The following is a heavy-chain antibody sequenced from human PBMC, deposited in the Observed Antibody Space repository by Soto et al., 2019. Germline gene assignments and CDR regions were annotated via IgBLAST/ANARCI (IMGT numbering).Heavy chain of an antibody. CDR1: GGTFSSYA. Sequence: QVQLVQSGAEVKKPGSSVKVSCKASGGTFSSYAISWVRQAPGQGLEWMGGIIPIFGTANYAQKVQGRVTIPAGESTSTDYMELSSLRSEDTAVYYCARAGGFLPYYYYYYGMDVWGQGTTVTVSS. CDR2: IIPIFGTA. CDR3: ARAGGFLPYYYYYYGMDV. D-gene: IGHD3-3*01. J-gene: IGHJ6*02. V-gene: IGHV1-69*01.